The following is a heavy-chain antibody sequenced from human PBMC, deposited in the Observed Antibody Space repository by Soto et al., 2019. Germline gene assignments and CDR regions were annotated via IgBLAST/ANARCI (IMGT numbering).Heavy chain of an antibody. J-gene: IGHJ4*02. CDR2: ISGRGDTI. CDR3: ARDKSTGWFEN. CDR1: GFTFSDYY. D-gene: IGHD6-19*01. V-gene: IGHV3-11*01. Sequence: LRLSCAASGFTFSDYYMAWIRQAPGKGLEWISYISGRGDTIYYADSVKGRFTISRDNTKDSLYLQMDSPTPGDTAVYYCARDKSTGWFENWGQGTLVTVSS.